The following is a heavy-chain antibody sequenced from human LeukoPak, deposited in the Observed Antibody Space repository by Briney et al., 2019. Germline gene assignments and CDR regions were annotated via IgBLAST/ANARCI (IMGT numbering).Heavy chain of an antibody. J-gene: IGHJ4*02. CDR2: INHSGST. CDR1: GASIRSHY. Sequence: SETLSLTCTVSGASIRSHYWSWIRQPPGKGLEWIGEINHSGSTNYNPSLKSRVTISVDTSKNQFSLKLSSVTAADTAVYYCARENLRDIVVVVATDRRFDYWGQGTLVTVSS. D-gene: IGHD2-15*01. V-gene: IGHV4-34*01. CDR3: ARENLRDIVVVVATDRRFDY.